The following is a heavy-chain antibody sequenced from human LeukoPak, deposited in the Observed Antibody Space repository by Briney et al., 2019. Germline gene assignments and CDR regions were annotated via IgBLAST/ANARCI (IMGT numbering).Heavy chain of an antibody. V-gene: IGHV4-59*01. D-gene: IGHD6-6*01. CDR3: ASGPSYSSSSDYYYYYMDV. CDR2: IYYSGST. Sequence: SETLSPTCTVSGGSISSYYWSWIRQPPGKGLEWIGYIYYSGSTNYNPSLKSRVTISVDTSKNQFSLKLSSVTAADTAVYYCASGPSYSSSSDYYYYYMDVWGKGTTVTVSS. CDR1: GGSISSYY. J-gene: IGHJ6*03.